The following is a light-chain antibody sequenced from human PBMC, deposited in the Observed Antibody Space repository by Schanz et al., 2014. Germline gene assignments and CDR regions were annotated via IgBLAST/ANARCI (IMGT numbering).Light chain of an antibody. CDR3: AAWDDSLNGLWV. CDR1: SSNIGTNA. Sequence: QSVLTQPPSASGTPGQRVTISCSGSSSNIGTNAVSWYQQLPGTAPKLFIYSNNQRPSGVPDRFSGSKSGTSASLAISGLQSEDEADYYCAAWDDSLNGLWVFGGGTKLTVL. V-gene: IGLV1-44*01. J-gene: IGLJ3*02. CDR2: SNN.